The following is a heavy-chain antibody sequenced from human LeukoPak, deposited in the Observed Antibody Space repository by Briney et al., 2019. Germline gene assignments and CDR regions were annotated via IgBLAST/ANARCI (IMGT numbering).Heavy chain of an antibody. CDR2: ISGGGDNT. CDR3: ARASYCSNGVCYLVEY. J-gene: IGHJ4*02. Sequence: PVGSRRLSCGASGFTFSSYAMSSVRQAPGKGLEWVSSISGGGDNTYYADSVKGRFTISRDNSKNTLYLQMNSLRAEDTAVYYCARASYCSNGVCYLVEYWGQGTLVTVSS. D-gene: IGHD2-8*01. V-gene: IGHV3-23*01. CDR1: GFTFSSYA.